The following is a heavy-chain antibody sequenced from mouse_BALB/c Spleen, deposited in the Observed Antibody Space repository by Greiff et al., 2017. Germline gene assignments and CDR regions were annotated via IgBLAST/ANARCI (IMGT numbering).Heavy chain of an antibody. CDR2: IWAGGST. CDR1: GFSLTSYG. Sequence: VKLQESGPGLVAPSQSLSITCTVSGFSLTSYGVHWVRQPPGKGLEWLGVIWAGGSTNYNSALMSRLSISKDNSKSQVFLKMNSLQTDDTAMYYCASAHYYYGSSYEGGFAYWGQGTLVTVSA. J-gene: IGHJ3*01. D-gene: IGHD1-1*01. V-gene: IGHV2-9*02. CDR3: ASAHYYYGSSYEGGFAY.